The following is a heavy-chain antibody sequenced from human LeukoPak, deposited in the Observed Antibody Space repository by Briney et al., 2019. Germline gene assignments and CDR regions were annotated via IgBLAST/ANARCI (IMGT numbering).Heavy chain of an antibody. J-gene: IGHJ4*02. D-gene: IGHD3-22*01. CDR2: IYYSGST. CDR3: ARVYDSSGYIFDY. Sequence: SETLSLTCTVSGGSISRYYWSWIRQPPGKGLEWIGYIYYSGSTNYNPSLKSRVTISVDTSKNQFSLKLSSVTAADTAVYYCARVYDSSGYIFDYWGQGTLVTVSS. V-gene: IGHV4-59*01. CDR1: GGSISRYY.